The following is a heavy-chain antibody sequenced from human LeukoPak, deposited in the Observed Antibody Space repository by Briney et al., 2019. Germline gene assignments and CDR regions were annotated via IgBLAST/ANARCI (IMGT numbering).Heavy chain of an antibody. Sequence: LPGGSLRLSCVASGFTFSSYAMSWVRQAPGKGLEWVSAISGSGGSTYYADSVKGRFTISRDNSKNTLYLQMNSLRAEDTAVYYCAKGIAVAGTGDYWGQGTLVTVSS. CDR3: AKGIAVAGTGDY. CDR1: GFTFSSYA. CDR2: ISGSGGST. J-gene: IGHJ4*02. D-gene: IGHD6-19*01. V-gene: IGHV3-23*01.